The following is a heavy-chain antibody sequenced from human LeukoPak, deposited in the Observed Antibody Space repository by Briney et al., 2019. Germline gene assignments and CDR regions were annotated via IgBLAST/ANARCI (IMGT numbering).Heavy chain of an antibody. CDR2: ISYDGINK. CDR3: AMHCSSTTCWHAFDI. Sequence: GGSLRLSCAASGFTFSSNAMHWVRQAPGKGLEWVAVISYDGINKDYADSVKGRFTISRDNSRNTLSLQTDSLRAEDTAVYYCAMHCSSTTCWHAFDIWGQGTLVAVSS. CDR1: GFTFSSNA. V-gene: IGHV3-30-3*01. D-gene: IGHD2-2*01. J-gene: IGHJ3*02.